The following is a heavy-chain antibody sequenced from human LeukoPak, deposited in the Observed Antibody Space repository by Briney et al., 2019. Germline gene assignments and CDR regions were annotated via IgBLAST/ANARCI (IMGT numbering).Heavy chain of an antibody. V-gene: IGHV1-8*03. D-gene: IGHD4-11*01. CDR2: MNPNSGNT. CDR3: ARGSPVDY. Sequence: GALVKVSCKTSGYTFTNYDINWVRQATGQGLEWMGWMNPNSGNTGYAQKFQGRVTITRDTSISTAYMELSSLRSEDTAVYYCARGSPVDYWGQGTLVTVSS. CDR1: GYTFTNYD. J-gene: IGHJ4*02.